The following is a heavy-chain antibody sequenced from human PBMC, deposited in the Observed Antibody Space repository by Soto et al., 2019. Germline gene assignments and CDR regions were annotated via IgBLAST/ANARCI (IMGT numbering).Heavy chain of an antibody. D-gene: IGHD6-13*01. V-gene: IGHV4-34*01. J-gene: IGHJ6*02. CDR2: INRSGST. CDR3: ARTTIAAAGYTYYYGMNL. Sequence: SETLSLTCAVYLGFFTYSDNYLTWIRQPPGKGLEWIGEINRSGSTNYSPSLRSRVTISVDTSKTQFSLQLTSVTAADTAVYYCARTTIAAAGYTYYYGMNLWGQGTTVTVSS. CDR1: LGFFTYSDNY.